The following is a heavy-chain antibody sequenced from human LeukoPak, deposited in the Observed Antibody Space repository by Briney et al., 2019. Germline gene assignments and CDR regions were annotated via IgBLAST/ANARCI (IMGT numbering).Heavy chain of an antibody. CDR3: ARAPGAAID. CDR2: IYTSGST. J-gene: IGHJ4*02. CDR1: GGSISSGSYY. D-gene: IGHD2-2*01. V-gene: IGHV4-61*02. Sequence: PSETQSLTCTVSGGSISSGSYYWSWIRQPAGKGLEWIGRIYTSGSTNYNPSLKSRVSISVDTSKNQFSLKLNSVTAADTAVYYCARAPGAAIDWGQGTLVTVSS.